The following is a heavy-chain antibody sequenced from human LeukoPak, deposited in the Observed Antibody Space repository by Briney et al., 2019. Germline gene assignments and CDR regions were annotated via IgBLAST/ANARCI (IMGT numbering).Heavy chain of an antibody. Sequence: ASVKVSCKASGYTFTGYYMHWVRQAPGQGLEWMGWINPNSGGTNYAQKFQGRVTMTRDTSISTAYMELSRLRSDDTAVYYCARGRYRGAGRPSYYYYGIDVWGQGTTVTGSS. D-gene: IGHD5-12*01. J-gene: IGHJ6*02. CDR2: INPNSGGT. V-gene: IGHV1-2*02. CDR1: GYTFTGYY. CDR3: ARGRYRGAGRPSYYYYGIDV.